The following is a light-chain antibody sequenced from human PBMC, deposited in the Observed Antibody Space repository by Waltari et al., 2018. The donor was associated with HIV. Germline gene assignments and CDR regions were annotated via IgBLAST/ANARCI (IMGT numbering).Light chain of an antibody. CDR2: RNN. V-gene: IGLV1-47*01. Sequence: QSVLTQPPSASGTPGQRVTISCSGSSSNIGSKYVYWYQHLPGTAPKLLIYRNNQRPSGVPDRVSGSKSGTSASLAISGLRSEDEADYYCAAWDDSLSGGVFGGGTKLTVL. CDR1: SSNIGSKY. J-gene: IGLJ3*02. CDR3: AAWDDSLSGGV.